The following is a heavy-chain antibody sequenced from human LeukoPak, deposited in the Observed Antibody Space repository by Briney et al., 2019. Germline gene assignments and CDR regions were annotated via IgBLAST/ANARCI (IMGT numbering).Heavy chain of an antibody. V-gene: IGHV1-69*13. D-gene: IGHD4-11*01. CDR3: AKAGVPMWLHNDYSNSYNWFDP. CDR2: IIPIFGTA. J-gene: IGHJ5*02. Sequence: SVKVSCKASGYTFTSYYMHWVRQAPGQGLEWMGGIIPIFGTANYAQKFQGRVTITADESTSTAYMELSSLRSEDTAVYYCAKAGVPMWLHNDYSNSYNWFDPWGQGTLVTVSS. CDR1: GYTFTSYY.